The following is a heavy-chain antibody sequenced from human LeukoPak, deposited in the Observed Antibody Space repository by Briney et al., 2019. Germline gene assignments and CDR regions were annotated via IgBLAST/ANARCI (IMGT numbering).Heavy chain of an antibody. Sequence: GGSLRLSCAASGFTFSSYSMNWVRQAPGKGLEWGSSISGSSTYIYYADSVKGRCTISRDNAKNSLYLQMNSLRAEDTAVYYCARDKRGANWFDPWGQGTLVTVSS. V-gene: IGHV3-21*01. D-gene: IGHD1-26*01. CDR1: GFTFSSYS. CDR3: ARDKRGANWFDP. CDR2: ISGSSTYI. J-gene: IGHJ5*02.